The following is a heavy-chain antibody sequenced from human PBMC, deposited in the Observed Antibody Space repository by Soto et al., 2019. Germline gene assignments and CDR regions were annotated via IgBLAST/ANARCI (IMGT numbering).Heavy chain of an antibody. V-gene: IGHV1-2*02. Sequence: QVHLVQSGAEGKKPGASVKVSCKASRDTFTGYYMHWVRQAPGQGLEWMGWINPNSGGPNYAQKFQGRVTMTRDTSISTVYMELSSLRSDDTAVYYCARARIPDAFDIWGQGTMVNVSS. CDR1: RDTFTGYY. CDR2: INPNSGGP. CDR3: ARARIPDAFDI. J-gene: IGHJ3*02.